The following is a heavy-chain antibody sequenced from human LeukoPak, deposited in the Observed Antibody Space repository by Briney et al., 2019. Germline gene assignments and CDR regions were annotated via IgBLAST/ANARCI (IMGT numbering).Heavy chain of an antibody. CDR2: INPNSGGT. Sequence: ASVKVSCKTSGYTFTGYYMHWVRQAPGQGLEWMGRINPNSGGTNHAQKFQGRVTMTRDTSISTAYMELSRLGSDDTAVYYCVPRGRYSSPPEYYFDYWGQGTLVTVSS. J-gene: IGHJ4*02. V-gene: IGHV1-2*02. D-gene: IGHD6-13*01. CDR1: GYTFTGYY. CDR3: VPRGRYSSPPEYYFDY.